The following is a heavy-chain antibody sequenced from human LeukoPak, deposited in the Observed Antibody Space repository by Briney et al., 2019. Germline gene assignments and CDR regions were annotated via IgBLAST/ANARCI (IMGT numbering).Heavy chain of an antibody. CDR1: GGSISSSNW. CDR3: ARRSHRYSSSWQTFDY. Sequence: SETLSLTCAVSGGSISSSNWWSWVRQPPGRGLGWIGEIYHSGSTNYNPSLKSRVTISVDTSKNQYSLKLSSVTAADTAVYYCARRSHRYSSSWQTFDYWGQGTLVTVSS. D-gene: IGHD6-13*01. CDR2: IYHSGST. V-gene: IGHV4-4*02. J-gene: IGHJ4*02.